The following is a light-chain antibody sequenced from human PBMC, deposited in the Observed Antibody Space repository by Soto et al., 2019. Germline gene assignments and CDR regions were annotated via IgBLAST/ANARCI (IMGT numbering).Light chain of an antibody. J-gene: IGKJ1*01. Sequence: EIVMTQYTVTLSVSPGERATLSCRASQSVSSNLAWYQQKPGQAPSLLIYGASTRATGIPARFSGTGSGTEFTLTISSLQSEDFALYYCQQYNDWPLTFGQGTKVDIK. CDR3: QQYNDWPLT. V-gene: IGKV3-15*01. CDR1: QSVSSN. CDR2: GAS.